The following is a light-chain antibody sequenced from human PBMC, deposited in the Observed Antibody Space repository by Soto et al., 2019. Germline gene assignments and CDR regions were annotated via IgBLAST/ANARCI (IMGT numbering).Light chain of an antibody. V-gene: IGLV2-14*01. Sequence: ALTQPASVSGSPGQSITISCTGTSSDVGGYNYVSWYQQHPGKAPKLMIYEVSNRPSGVSNRFSGSKSGNTASLTISGLQAEDEADYYCSSYTSSSLVVFGGGTKLTVL. J-gene: IGLJ2*01. CDR3: SSYTSSSLVV. CDR2: EVS. CDR1: SSDVGGYNY.